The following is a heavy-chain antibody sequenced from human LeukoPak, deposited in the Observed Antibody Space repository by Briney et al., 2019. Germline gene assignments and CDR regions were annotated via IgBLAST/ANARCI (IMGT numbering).Heavy chain of an antibody. V-gene: IGHV3-9*01. CDR2: ISWNSGDI. D-gene: IGHD4-23*01. J-gene: IGHJ5*02. CDR1: GFTFDDFA. Sequence: PGRSLRLSCTTSGFTFDDFAMHWVRQAPGEGLEWVSSISWNSGDIDYADSVKGRFTISRDSAKKSLYLQMNSLRAEDTALYYCAKAPYGGNGGGWFDPWGQGILVTVSS. CDR3: AKAPYGGNGGGWFDP.